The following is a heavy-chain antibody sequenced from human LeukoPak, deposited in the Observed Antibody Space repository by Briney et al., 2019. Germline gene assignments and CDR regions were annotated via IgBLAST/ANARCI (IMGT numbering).Heavy chain of an antibody. CDR1: GFTFSSYT. D-gene: IGHD1-20*01. CDR3: SKGYKWKLEYPGATHY. CDR2: ISGSGRRT. V-gene: IGHV3-23*01. Sequence: GGSLRLSCAASGFTFSSYTISWVRQAPGKGLEWVSAISGSGRRTYYGDSVKGRFTISRDNSNNTLYLHMNSLRADDRALYYRSKGYKWKLEYPGATHYWGRGTLVTVSS. J-gene: IGHJ4*02.